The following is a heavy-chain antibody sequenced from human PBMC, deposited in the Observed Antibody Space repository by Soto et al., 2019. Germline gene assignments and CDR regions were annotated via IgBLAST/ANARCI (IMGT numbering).Heavy chain of an antibody. D-gene: IGHD2-2*01. V-gene: IGHV4-39*01. Sequence: SETLSLTCTVSGGSISSSSYYRGWIRQPPGKGLEWIGSIYYSGSTYYNPSLKSRVTISVDTSKNQFSLKLSSVTAADTAVYYCARIPATPPYYYYMDVWGKGTTVTVSS. CDR3: ARIPATPPYYYYMDV. J-gene: IGHJ6*03. CDR2: IYYSGST. CDR1: GGSISSSSYY.